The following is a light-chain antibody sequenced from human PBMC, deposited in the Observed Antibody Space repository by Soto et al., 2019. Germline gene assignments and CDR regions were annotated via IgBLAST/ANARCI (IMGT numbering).Light chain of an antibody. Sequence: QSALTQPASVSGSPGQSITISCTGTSSDVGGYNAVSWHQQHPGRAPKLVIYDVSNRPSGISDRFSGSKSGNTASLTISGLQAEDEADYYGSSYKSSNTRYVFGTGTKATV. CDR2: DVS. J-gene: IGLJ1*01. CDR3: SSYKSSNTRYV. CDR1: SSDVGGYNA. V-gene: IGLV2-14*01.